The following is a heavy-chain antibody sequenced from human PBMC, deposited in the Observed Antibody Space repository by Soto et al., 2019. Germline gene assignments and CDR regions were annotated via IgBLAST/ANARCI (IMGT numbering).Heavy chain of an antibody. V-gene: IGHV1-8*01. CDR1: GYTFTSSD. Sequence: QVQLVQSGAEVKKPGASVKVSCKASGYTFTSSDINWVRQATGQGLEWMGWMNPNTGNTGYAQKFQGRITLTRSTSISTAYLELSSLNSDDSAVYYCARGASPWGQGTLVTVYS. CDR2: MNPNTGNT. J-gene: IGHJ5*02. CDR3: ARGASP.